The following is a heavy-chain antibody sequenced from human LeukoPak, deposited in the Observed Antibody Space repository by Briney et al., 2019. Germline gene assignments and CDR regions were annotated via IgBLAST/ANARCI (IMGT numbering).Heavy chain of an antibody. CDR2: IYYSRST. V-gene: IGHV4-31*03. J-gene: IGHJ6*02. CDR1: GGSISSGGYY. Sequence: SETLSLTCTVSGGSISSGGYYWTWIRQHPGKGLEWIGYIYYSRSTYDNPSLKSRVTISVDTSKNQYSLKLSSVTAADTAVYHCARAGGDCRSTSCYEEGGYYYYYGVGVWGQGTTVTVSS. D-gene: IGHD2-2*01. CDR3: ARAGGDCRSTSCYEEGGYYYYYGVGV.